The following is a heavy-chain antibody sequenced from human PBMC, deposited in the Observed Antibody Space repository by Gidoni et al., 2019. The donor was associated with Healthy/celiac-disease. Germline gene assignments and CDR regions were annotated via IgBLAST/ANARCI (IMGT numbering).Heavy chain of an antibody. Sequence: QVQLVESGGGLVKPGGSLRLSCAASGFTFSDYYMSWIRQAPGTGLGWVSYISSSSSYTNYADSVKGRFTISRDNAKNSLYLQMNSRRAEDTAVYYCARVGYGGNSELDYWGQGTLVTVSS. CDR3: ARVGYGGNSELDY. CDR2: ISSSSSYT. D-gene: IGHD4-17*01. J-gene: IGHJ4*02. CDR1: GFTFSDYY. V-gene: IGHV3-11*05.